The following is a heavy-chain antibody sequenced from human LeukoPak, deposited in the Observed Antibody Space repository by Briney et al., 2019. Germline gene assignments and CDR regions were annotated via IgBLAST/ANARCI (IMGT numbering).Heavy chain of an antibody. D-gene: IGHD3-10*01. J-gene: IGHJ3*02. Sequence: GESLKISCKGSGYSFTSYWISWVRQMPGKGLEWMGRIDPSDSYTNYSPSFQGHVTISADKSISTAYLQWSSLKASDTAMYYCARQLTYGSGTARGDAFDIWGQGTMVTVSS. V-gene: IGHV5-10-1*01. CDR1: GYSFTSYW. CDR2: IDPSDSYT. CDR3: ARQLTYGSGTARGDAFDI.